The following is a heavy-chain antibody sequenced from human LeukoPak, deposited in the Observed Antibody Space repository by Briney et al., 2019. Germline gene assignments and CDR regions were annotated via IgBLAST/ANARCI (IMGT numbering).Heavy chain of an antibody. J-gene: IGHJ6*03. CDR2: ISGSGGSK. CDR3: EKGLDYGGNPYYNYYMDV. Sequence: PGGSLRLSCAVSEFTFRSYVMSWVRQAPGKGLEWVSLISGSGGSKYYADSAKGRFTISRDNSKNILFLQMNSLRAADTAVYYCEKGLDYGGNPYYNYYMDVWGKGTTVIVSS. D-gene: IGHD4-23*01. V-gene: IGHV3-23*01. CDR1: EFTFRSYV.